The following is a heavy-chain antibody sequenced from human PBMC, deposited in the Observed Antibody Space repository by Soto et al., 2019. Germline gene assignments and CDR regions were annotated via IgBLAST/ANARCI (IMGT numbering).Heavy chain of an antibody. CDR1: GGTFSNYT. Sequence: QVQLVQSGAEVKKPGSSVKVFCKASGGTFSNYTISWVRQAPGQGLEWMGGIIPVFGTTDYEQKFQGRVTITADGSTSTAYMPLGSLRSADTAVYSCARSSPYIVVRKPTGNQDYYGMDVWGQGTTVTVSS. CDR2: IIPVFGTT. V-gene: IGHV1-69*01. D-gene: IGHD2-2*01. J-gene: IGHJ6*02. CDR3: ARSSPYIVVRKPTGNQDYYGMDV.